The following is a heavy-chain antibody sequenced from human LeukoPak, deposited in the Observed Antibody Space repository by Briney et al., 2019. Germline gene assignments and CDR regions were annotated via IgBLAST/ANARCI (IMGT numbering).Heavy chain of an antibody. J-gene: IGHJ4*02. D-gene: IGHD3-10*01. Sequence: ASVEVSCKASGYTFTSYGISWVRQAPGQGLEWMGWISAYNGNTNYAQKLQGRVTMTTDTSTSTAYMELRSLRSDDTAVYYCARVWFGELFLYYFDYWGQGTLVTVSS. V-gene: IGHV1-18*01. CDR3: ARVWFGELFLYYFDY. CDR1: GYTFTSYG. CDR2: ISAYNGNT.